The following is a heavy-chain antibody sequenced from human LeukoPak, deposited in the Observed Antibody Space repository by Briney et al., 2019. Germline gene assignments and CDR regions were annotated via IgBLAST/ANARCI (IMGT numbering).Heavy chain of an antibody. J-gene: IGHJ4*02. CDR2: ISGTGSRT. CDR1: GFTFSIYA. V-gene: IGHV3-23*01. Sequence: GGSLRLSCAASGFTFSIYAMIWVRQAPGKGLEWIATISGTGSRTYYANSVRGRFSISRDNSRNTLYLQRSSLRVEDTAVYYCAKELDGSGYYGPDYWGRGTLVTVSS. D-gene: IGHD3-22*01. CDR3: AKELDGSGYYGPDY.